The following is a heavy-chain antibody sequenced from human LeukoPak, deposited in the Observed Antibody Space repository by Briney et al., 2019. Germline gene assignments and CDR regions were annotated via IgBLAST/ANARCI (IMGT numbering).Heavy chain of an antibody. CDR3: ARLGSSWFDP. CDR1: GGSFSGYY. Sequence: SETLSPTCAVYGGSFSGYYWSWIRQPPGKGLEWIGTIYYSGSTYYNPSLNSRVTMSVDTSKNQFSLKLSSVTAPDTAVYYCARLGSSWFDPWGQGTLVTVSS. CDR2: IYYSGST. V-gene: IGHV4-34*01. J-gene: IGHJ5*02. D-gene: IGHD6-13*01.